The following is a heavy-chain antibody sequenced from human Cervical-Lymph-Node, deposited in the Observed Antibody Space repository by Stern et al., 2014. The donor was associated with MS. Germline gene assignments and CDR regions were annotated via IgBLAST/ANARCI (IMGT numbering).Heavy chain of an antibody. CDR3: ARDKVVVVAATPMGY. V-gene: IGHV1-18*01. J-gene: IGHJ4*02. Sequence: QMQLVQSGAEVKKPGASVKVSCKASGYTFTSYGISWVRQAPGQGLEWMGWISAYNGNTNYAQKLQCRVTMTTDTSTSTAYMELRSLRSDDTAVYYCARDKVVVVAATPMGYWGQGTLVTVSS. CDR1: GYTFTSYG. CDR2: ISAYNGNT. D-gene: IGHD2-15*01.